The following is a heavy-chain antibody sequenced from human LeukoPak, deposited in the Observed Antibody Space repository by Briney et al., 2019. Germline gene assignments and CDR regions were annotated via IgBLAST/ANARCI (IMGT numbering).Heavy chain of an antibody. CDR2: IYYSGST. V-gene: IGHV4-59*12. CDR1: GGSISSYY. D-gene: IGHD6-19*01. J-gene: IGHJ4*02. CDR3: ARVPSGWLVMDY. Sequence: SETLSLTCTVSGGSISSYYWSWVRQPPGKGLEWIGYIYYSGSTNYNPSLKSRVTISVDTSKNQFSLTLSSVTAADTALYYCARVPSGWLVMDYWGQGTLVTVSS.